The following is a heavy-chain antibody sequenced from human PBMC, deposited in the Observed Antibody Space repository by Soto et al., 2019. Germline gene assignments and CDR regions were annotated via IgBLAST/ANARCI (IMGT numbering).Heavy chain of an antibody. CDR1: GFTFSDNP. V-gene: IGHV3-48*02. CDR2: IRSDGTTI. Sequence: GGSLGLSCSASGFTFSDNPMNWGRLAPGKGLEWVSHIRSDGTTIYYADSVKGRFTISRDNAKNSLYLHMNSLRDEDTAIYYCVRDHDFAFDTWGQGTLVTVSS. J-gene: IGHJ4*02. CDR3: VRDHDFAFDT. D-gene: IGHD2-21*02.